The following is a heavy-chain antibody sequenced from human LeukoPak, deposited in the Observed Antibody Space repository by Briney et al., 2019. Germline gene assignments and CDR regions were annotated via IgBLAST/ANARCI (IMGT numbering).Heavy chain of an antibody. V-gene: IGHV4-61*02. D-gene: IGHD1-14*01. Sequence: PSQTLSLTCTVSGGSISSGTYYWTWIRQPAGKGLEWIGRIYSSGSTSYNPSHDSRVRISIDTSKNQFSLKLSSVTAADTAVYYCARHGIGIDYWGQGTLVTVSS. CDR2: IYSSGST. J-gene: IGHJ4*02. CDR3: ARHGIGIDY. CDR1: GGSISSGTYY.